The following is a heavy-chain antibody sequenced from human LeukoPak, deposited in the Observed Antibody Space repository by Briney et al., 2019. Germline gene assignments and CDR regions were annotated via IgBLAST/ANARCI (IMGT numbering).Heavy chain of an antibody. CDR3: ARDKYEWTDYSYYYYGMDV. V-gene: IGHV3-21*01. D-gene: IGHD4-11*01. Sequence: ETPSLSCTVSGGSISSTSYYRGWIRQPPGKGLEWVSFISNISSYIYYADSVKGRFTISRDNAKNSLYLQMNSLRAEDTAVYYCARDKYEWTDYSYYYYGMDVWGQGTTVTVSS. CDR2: ISNISSYI. CDR1: GGSISSTSYY. J-gene: IGHJ6*02.